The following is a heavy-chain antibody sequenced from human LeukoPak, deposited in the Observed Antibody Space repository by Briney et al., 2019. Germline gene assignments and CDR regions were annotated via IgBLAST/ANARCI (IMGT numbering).Heavy chain of an antibody. CDR3: ARGYECTTTSCYTGFDY. D-gene: IGHD2-2*02. CDR1: GDGINSHY. V-gene: IGHV4-59*11. J-gene: IGHJ4*02. CDR2: IYYSGST. Sequence: PSETLSLTCTVSGDGINSHYWSWIRQPPGMGLEWIGYIYYSGSTLYNPSLKSRVTISVDRSNNQFSLKLSSVTAADTAVYYCARGYECTTTSCYTGFDYWGQGTLVTVSS.